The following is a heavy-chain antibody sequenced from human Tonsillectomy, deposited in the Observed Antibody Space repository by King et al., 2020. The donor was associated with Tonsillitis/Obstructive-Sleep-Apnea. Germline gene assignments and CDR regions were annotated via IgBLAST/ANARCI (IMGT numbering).Heavy chain of an antibody. CDR2: IIPILDLT. Sequence: QLVQSGAEVKKPGSSVKVSCKASGGTLSSYAIGWVRQAPGQGLEWMGRIIPILDLTNYAQKFQGRVTITADRSTSTAYMELSGLRSEDTAVYYCARTVSSATGSTPWFAPWGQGTLVTVSS. J-gene: IGHJ5*02. CDR1: GGTLSSYA. D-gene: IGHD1-7*01. V-gene: IGHV1-69*09. CDR3: ARTVSSATGSTPWFAP.